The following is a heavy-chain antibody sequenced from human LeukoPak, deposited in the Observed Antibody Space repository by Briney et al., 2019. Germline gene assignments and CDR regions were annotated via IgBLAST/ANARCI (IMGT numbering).Heavy chain of an antibody. J-gene: IGHJ4*02. Sequence: GGSLRLSCAASGFTFSSYSLNWVRQAPGKGLEWVSCISGSSSNIYYTASVKGRFTISRDNAKNSLYLQMHSLRVEDTAIYSCVRDPYPVRNAYWGQGTLVTVSS. V-gene: IGHV3-21*01. D-gene: IGHD1-14*01. CDR2: ISGSSSNI. CDR1: GFTFSSYS. CDR3: VRDPYPVRNAY.